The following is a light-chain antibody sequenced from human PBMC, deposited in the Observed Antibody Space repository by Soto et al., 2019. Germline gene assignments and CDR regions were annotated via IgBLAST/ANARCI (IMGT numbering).Light chain of an antibody. CDR3: TSYTTSSTRV. CDR1: SSDVGIYNY. J-gene: IGLJ1*01. V-gene: IGLV2-14*01. Sequence: QSALTQPASVSGSPGQSIAISCTGTSSDVGIYNYVSWYQQHPGKVPKLIIYEVTNRPSGVSNRFSDSKSGNTASLIISGLQAEDEADYYCTSYTTSSTRVFGTGTKLPVL. CDR2: EVT.